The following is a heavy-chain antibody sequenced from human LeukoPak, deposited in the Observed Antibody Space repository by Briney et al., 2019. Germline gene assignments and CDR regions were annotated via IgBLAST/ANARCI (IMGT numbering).Heavy chain of an antibody. CDR1: GYTFTSYD. J-gene: IGHJ4*02. V-gene: IGHV1-8*01. D-gene: IGHD5-18*01. CDR2: MNPNSGNT. CDR3: ARGAAMGTFDY. Sequence: ASVKVSCKASGYTFTSYDINWVRQATGQGLEWMGWMNPNSGNTGYAQKFQGRVTITADKSTSTAYMELSSLRSEDTAVYYCARGAAMGTFDYWGQGTLVTVSS.